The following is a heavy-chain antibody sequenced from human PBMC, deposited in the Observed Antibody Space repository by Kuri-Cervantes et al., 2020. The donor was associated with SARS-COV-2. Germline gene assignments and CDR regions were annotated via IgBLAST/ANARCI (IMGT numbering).Heavy chain of an antibody. CDR3: AKVGPVPAAMGFDY. CDR1: GYTFTSYD. J-gene: IGHJ4*02. D-gene: IGHD2-2*01. V-gene: IGHV1-8*01. CDR2: MNPNSGNT. Sequence: ASVKVSCKASGYTFTSYDINWVRQATGQGLEWMGWMNPNSGNTGYAQKFQGRVTMTRNTSISTAYMELSSLRSEDTAVYYCAKVGPVPAAMGFDYWGQGTLVTVSS.